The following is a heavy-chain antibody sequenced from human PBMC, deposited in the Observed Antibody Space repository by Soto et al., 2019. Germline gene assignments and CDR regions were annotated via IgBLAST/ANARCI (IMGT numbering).Heavy chain of an antibody. CDR1: GGSISSYY. Sequence: PSETLSLTCTVSGGSISSYYWSWIRQPPGKGLEWIGYIYYSGSTNYNPSLKSRVTISVDTSKNQFSLKVNSVTAADTAVYYCARALDLRDGYNWGYFDYWGQGTLVTVSS. CDR3: ARALDLRDGYNWGYFDY. V-gene: IGHV4-59*01. D-gene: IGHD5-12*01. J-gene: IGHJ4*02. CDR2: IYYSGST.